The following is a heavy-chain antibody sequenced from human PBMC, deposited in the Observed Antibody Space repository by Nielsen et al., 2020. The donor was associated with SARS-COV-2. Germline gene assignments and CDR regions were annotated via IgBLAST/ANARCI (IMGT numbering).Heavy chain of an antibody. Sequence: SETLSLTCTVSGASLSSGSYYWTWIRQPAGKGLEWIGRVFATGSTDYNPSLKSRVTISIDTSKNQFSLKLSSVTAADTAVYYCARRGMGGYYGSGRDYWGQGTLVTVSS. CDR2: VFATGST. J-gene: IGHJ4*02. V-gene: IGHV4-61*02. CDR1: GASLSSGSYY. D-gene: IGHD3-10*01. CDR3: ARRGMGGYYGSGRDY.